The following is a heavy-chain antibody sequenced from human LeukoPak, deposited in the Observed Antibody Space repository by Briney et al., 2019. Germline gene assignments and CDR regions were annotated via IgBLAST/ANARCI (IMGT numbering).Heavy chain of an antibody. J-gene: IGHJ6*03. Sequence: PGGSLRLSCAASGFTFSSYGMHWVRQAPGKGMEWLAFIRYDGSNKYYADSVKGRFTTSRDNSKNTLYLQMNSLRAEDTAVYYCAKDGTARDLYYYYYMDVWGKGTTVTVSS. CDR3: AKDGTARDLYYYYYMDV. V-gene: IGHV3-30*02. D-gene: IGHD5-18*01. CDR1: GFTFSSYG. CDR2: IRYDGSNK.